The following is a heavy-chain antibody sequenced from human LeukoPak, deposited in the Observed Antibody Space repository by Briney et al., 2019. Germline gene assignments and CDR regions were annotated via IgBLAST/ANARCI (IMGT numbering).Heavy chain of an antibody. D-gene: IGHD2/OR15-2a*01. CDR3: AGHHPRNTVDF. CDR1: GGSISSYY. Sequence: PSETLSLTCTVSGGSISSYYWSRIRQPPGKGLEWIGYIYYSGSTNYNPSLKSRVTISLDTSKNQFSLKLSSVTAADTAVYYCAGHHPRNTVDFWGQGTLVTVSS. V-gene: IGHV4-59*08. J-gene: IGHJ4*02. CDR2: IYYSGST.